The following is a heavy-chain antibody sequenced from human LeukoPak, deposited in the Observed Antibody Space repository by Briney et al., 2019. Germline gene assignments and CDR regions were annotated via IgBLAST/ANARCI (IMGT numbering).Heavy chain of an antibody. CDR2: IKQDGSEK. D-gene: IGHD2/OR15-2a*01. CDR3: ARDFYDGFALDY. J-gene: IGHJ4*02. Sequence: GGSLRLSCAASEFTFFTYSMSWVRQAPGKGLEWVANIKQDGSEKYYVDSVKGRFTISRDNAKNSLYLQMNSLRAEDTGVYYCARDFYDGFALDYWGQGTLVTVSS. V-gene: IGHV3-7*01. CDR1: EFTFFTYS.